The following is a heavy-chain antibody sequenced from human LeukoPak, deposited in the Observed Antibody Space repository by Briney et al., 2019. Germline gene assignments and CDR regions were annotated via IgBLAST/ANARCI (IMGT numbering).Heavy chain of an antibody. Sequence: GGSLRLSCAASGFTLSDYWMTWVRQAPGKGLEWVANIKQDASERTYVDSVKGRFTISRDNAKNSIFLQMNSLRVEDMATYYCVREGGTDRYDPWGQGTLVSVSP. CDR1: GFTLSDYW. CDR2: IKQDASER. D-gene: IGHD1-1*01. CDR3: VREGGTDRYDP. V-gene: IGHV3-7*01. J-gene: IGHJ5*02.